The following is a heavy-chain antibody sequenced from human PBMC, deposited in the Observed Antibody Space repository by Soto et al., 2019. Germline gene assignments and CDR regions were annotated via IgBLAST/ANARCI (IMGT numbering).Heavy chain of an antibody. D-gene: IGHD3-16*01. CDR3: ARGRTGDPTFFDY. Sequence: NPSETLSLTCTVSGGSVSSGSYYWSWIRQPPGKGLEWIGYIYYSGTTHYNPSLKSRVTISVDTSKKQFSLKLTSVTAADTAVYYCARGRTGDPTFFDYWGRGTLVTVSS. V-gene: IGHV4-61*01. CDR2: IYYSGTT. J-gene: IGHJ4*02. CDR1: GGSVSSGSYY.